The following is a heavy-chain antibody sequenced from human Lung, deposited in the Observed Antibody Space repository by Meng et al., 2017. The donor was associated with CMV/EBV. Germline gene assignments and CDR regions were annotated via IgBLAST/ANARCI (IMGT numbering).Heavy chain of an antibody. V-gene: IGHV2-5*02. CDR3: ALFTRSWFDP. J-gene: IGHJ5*02. Sequence: QLTLKESGLTRVQPTQSLTLTCTCSVFSLGTSEVGVGLSRQPPGKALEWLAVIYWDNDKRYSPSLKSRLTITKDTSKNQVVLTMTNMDPVDTATYYCALFTRSWFDPWGQGTLVTVSS. D-gene: IGHD2-2*01. CDR1: VFSLGTSEVG. CDR2: IYWDNDK.